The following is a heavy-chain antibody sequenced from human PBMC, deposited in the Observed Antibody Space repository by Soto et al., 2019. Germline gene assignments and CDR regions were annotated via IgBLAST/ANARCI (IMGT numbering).Heavy chain of an antibody. J-gene: IGHJ4*02. Sequence: PSETLSLTCTVSGGSISSYYWSWIRQPPGKGLEWIGYIYYSGSTNYNPSLKSRVTISVDTSKNQFSLKLSSVTAADTAVYYCARVVAVWGSYRYSGYFDYWGQGTLVTVSS. CDR1: GGSISSYY. CDR3: ARVVAVWGSYRYSGYFDY. CDR2: IYYSGST. D-gene: IGHD3-16*02. V-gene: IGHV4-59*01.